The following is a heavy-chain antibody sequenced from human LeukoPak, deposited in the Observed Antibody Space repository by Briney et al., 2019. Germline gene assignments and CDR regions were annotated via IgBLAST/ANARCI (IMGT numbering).Heavy chain of an antibody. D-gene: IGHD5-18*01. CDR3: ARVITGSTYGQFDF. Sequence: PGGSLRLSCTASGFTFSDYRMHWVRQAPGKGLVWVSRINSDGSRTNYADCVKGRFTISRDSAKNTVFLQMNSLTAEDAAVYYCARVITGSTYGQFDFWGQGALATVSS. V-gene: IGHV3-74*01. CDR1: GFTFSDYR. CDR2: INSDGSRT. J-gene: IGHJ4*02.